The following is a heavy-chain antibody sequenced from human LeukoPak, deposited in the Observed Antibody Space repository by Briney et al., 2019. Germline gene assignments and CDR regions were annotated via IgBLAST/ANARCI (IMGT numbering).Heavy chain of an antibody. CDR1: GYTFTGYY. V-gene: IGHV1-2*02. CDR2: INPNSGGT. Sequence: GASVKVSCKASGYTFTGYYMHWVRQAPGQGLEWMGWINPNSGGTNYAQKFQGRVTMTRDTSISTAYMGLSRLRSDDTAVYYCARARGYCSSTSCSKRVDFGYWGQGTLVTVSS. D-gene: IGHD2-2*01. J-gene: IGHJ4*02. CDR3: ARARGYCSSTSCSKRVDFGY.